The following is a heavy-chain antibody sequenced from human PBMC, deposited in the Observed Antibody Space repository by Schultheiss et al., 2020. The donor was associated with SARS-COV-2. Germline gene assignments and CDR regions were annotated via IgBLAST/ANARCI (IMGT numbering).Heavy chain of an antibody. J-gene: IGHJ5*02. Sequence: SETLSLTCAVYGGSISSYYWSWIRQPPGKGLEWIGYIYYSGSTNYNPSLKSRVTISVDTSKNQFSLKLSSVTAADTAVYYCARAWSGITIFGVVHWFDPWGQGTLVTVSS. D-gene: IGHD3-3*01. CDR3: ARAWSGITIFGVVHWFDP. CDR1: GGSISSYY. CDR2: IYYSGST. V-gene: IGHV4-59*01.